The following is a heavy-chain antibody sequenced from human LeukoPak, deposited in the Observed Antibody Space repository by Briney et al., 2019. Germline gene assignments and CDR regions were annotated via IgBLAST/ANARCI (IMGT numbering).Heavy chain of an antibody. Sequence: ASVKVSCKVSGYTLTELSMHWVRQAHGTGHERKGGFDPEDGETIYAQTFQGRVTMTEDTSTDTAYMELSSLRSEDTAVYYCATSPIRGVSWFFDYWGQGTLVTVSS. J-gene: IGHJ4*02. D-gene: IGHD3-10*01. CDR1: GYTLTELS. V-gene: IGHV1-24*01. CDR2: FDPEDGET. CDR3: ATSPIRGVSWFFDY.